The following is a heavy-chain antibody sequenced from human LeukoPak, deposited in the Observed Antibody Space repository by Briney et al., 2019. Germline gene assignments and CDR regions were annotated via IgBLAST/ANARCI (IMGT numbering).Heavy chain of an antibody. CDR2: IKPGGDST. Sequence: ASVKVSCKASGYTFTNYYIHWVRQAPGQGLEWMGVIKPGGDSTSSARIFQGRVYMTSDTSTSTVYMELSGLRSGDTAVYYCARDNGSGWFGDYWGQGTLVTVSS. CDR1: GYTFTNYY. D-gene: IGHD6-19*01. CDR3: ARDNGSGWFGDY. V-gene: IGHV1-46*01. J-gene: IGHJ4*02.